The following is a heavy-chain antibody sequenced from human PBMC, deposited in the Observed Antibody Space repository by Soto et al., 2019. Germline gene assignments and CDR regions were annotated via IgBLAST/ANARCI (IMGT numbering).Heavy chain of an antibody. CDR3: ARDNCSGGSCYADY. D-gene: IGHD2-15*01. V-gene: IGHV4-34*01. CDR1: GGSFSGYY. CDR2: INHSGST. Sequence: SETLSLTCAVYGGSFSGYYWSWIRQPPGKGLEWIGEINHSGSTNYNPSLKSRVTISVDTSKNQFSLKLSSVTAADTAVYYCARDNCSGGSCYADYWGQGTLVTVSS. J-gene: IGHJ4*02.